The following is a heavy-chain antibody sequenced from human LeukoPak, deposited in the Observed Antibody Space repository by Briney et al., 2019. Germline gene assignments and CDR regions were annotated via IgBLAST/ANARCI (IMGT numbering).Heavy chain of an antibody. D-gene: IGHD2-15*01. J-gene: IGHJ4*02. CDR2: ISAYNGNT. V-gene: IGHV1-18*01. Sequence: ASVKVSCKASGYTVTSYGISWVRQAPGQGLEWRGWISAYNGNTNYAQKLQGRVTITADKSTSTAYMELSSLRSEDTAVYYCLTGYCSGGSCYPFDYWGQGTLVTVSS. CDR1: GYTVTSYG. CDR3: LTGYCSGGSCYPFDY.